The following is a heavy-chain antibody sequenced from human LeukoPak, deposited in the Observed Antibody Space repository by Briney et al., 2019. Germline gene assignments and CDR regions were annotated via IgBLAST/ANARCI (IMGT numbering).Heavy chain of an antibody. D-gene: IGHD6-19*01. V-gene: IGHV4-39*01. CDR2: IYYSGGT. Sequence: SETLSLTCTVSGGSISSSSYYWGWIRQPPGKGLEWIGSIYYSGGTYYNPSLKSRVTISVDTSKNQFSLKLSSVTAADTAVYYCARRRLAVAGTKNWFDPWGRGTLVTVSS. CDR1: GGSISSSSYY. CDR3: ARRRLAVAGTKNWFDP. J-gene: IGHJ5*02.